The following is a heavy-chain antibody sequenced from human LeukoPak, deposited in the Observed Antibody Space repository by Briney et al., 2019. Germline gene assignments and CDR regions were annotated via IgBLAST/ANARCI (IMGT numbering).Heavy chain of an antibody. CDR1: GFTFSGYY. D-gene: IGHD6-19*01. CDR2: ISTSSSTI. CDR3: AGISGCYGSVIDY. Sequence: GGSLRLSCAASGFTFSGYYMNWVRQTPGKGLEWVSYISTSSSTIYYADSVKGRFTISRDNAKNSLYLQMNSLRAEDTAVYYCAGISGCYGSVIDYWGQGTLVTVSS. J-gene: IGHJ4*02. V-gene: IGHV3-48*01.